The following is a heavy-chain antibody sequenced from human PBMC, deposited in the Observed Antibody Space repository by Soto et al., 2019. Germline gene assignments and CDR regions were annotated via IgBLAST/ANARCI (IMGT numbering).Heavy chain of an antibody. CDR2: IYGGGGT. Sequence: EVELVESGGGLVQPGGSLRLSCAASGFTVSSSYMTWVRQAPGKGLEWVSAIYGGGGTYYADSVKHRFTISRDNSENTLYLKINRRSPENTDIFYWARDQKKGTRDYPYFSSHRDVWDKGPPVPVS. J-gene: IGHJ6*03. CDR3: ARDQKKGTRDYPYFSSHRDV. D-gene: IGHD3-16*01. CDR1: GFTVSSSY. V-gene: IGHV3-66*01.